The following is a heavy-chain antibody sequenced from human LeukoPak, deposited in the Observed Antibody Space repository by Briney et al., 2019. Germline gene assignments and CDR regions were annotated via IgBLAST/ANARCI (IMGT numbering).Heavy chain of an antibody. CDR2: SIPIFGAT. Sequence: SVKVSCKASGGTFSNYAISWVRQAPRQGLEWMGGSIPIFGATKYAQKFQGRVTIATDESTSTAYMELSSLRSEDTAVYYCARGRWLQLYYMDVWGKGTTVTVSS. CDR1: GGTFSNYA. CDR3: ARGRWLQLYYMDV. D-gene: IGHD5-24*01. J-gene: IGHJ6*03. V-gene: IGHV1-69*05.